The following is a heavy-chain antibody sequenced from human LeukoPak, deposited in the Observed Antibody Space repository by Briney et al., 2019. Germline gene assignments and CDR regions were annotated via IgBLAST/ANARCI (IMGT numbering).Heavy chain of an antibody. V-gene: IGHV5-51*01. D-gene: IGHD2-15*01. CDR1: GFNFAKHW. CDR2: IYPDDSDT. J-gene: IGHJ4*02. Sequence: GESLKISCKGYGFNFAKHWIAWVRQMPGKGPEWMGIIYPDDSDTRYSPSFQGQVTVSAAKSISTAYLQWSGLKALDTAMYYCASHLGYCSGPTCPYDYWGQGTLVTVSS. CDR3: ASHLGYCSGPTCPYDY.